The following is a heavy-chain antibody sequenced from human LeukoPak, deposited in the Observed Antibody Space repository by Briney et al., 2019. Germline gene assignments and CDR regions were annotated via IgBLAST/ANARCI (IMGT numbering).Heavy chain of an antibody. D-gene: IGHD5-24*01. CDR2: ISSTGSYI. CDR1: GITFSSYS. Sequence: GGSLRLSCAAFGITFSSYSMSWVRQAPGKGLEWVSSISSTGSYIYYADSVKGRITISRDNAKNSLYLQMNSLRAEDTAMYYCARDFRTQLDGYSPPYHFDYWGQGVLVTASS. V-gene: IGHV3-21*01. J-gene: IGHJ4*02. CDR3: ARDFRTQLDGYSPPYHFDY.